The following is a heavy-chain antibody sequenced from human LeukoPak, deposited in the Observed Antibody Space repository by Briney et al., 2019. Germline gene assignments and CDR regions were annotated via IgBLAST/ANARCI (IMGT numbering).Heavy chain of an antibody. V-gene: IGHV1-58*01. Sequence: SVKVSCKASGFTFTDSALQWVRQARGQRLEWIGWIVVGSGKTNYAQNFQQRVTITRDMSTSTAYMELSSLRSEDTAVYYCAADDLTRAYWGQGTLVTVSS. CDR3: AADDLTRAY. J-gene: IGHJ4*02. CDR2: IVVGSGKT. CDR1: GFTFTDSA.